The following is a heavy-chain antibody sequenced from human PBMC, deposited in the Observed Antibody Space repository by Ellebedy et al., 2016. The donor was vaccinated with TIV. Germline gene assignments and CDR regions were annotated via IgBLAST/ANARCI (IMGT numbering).Heavy chain of an antibody. D-gene: IGHD3-10*01. CDR2: INPSGGST. V-gene: IGHV1-46*01. J-gene: IGHJ4*02. CDR3: ARGELTMVRGVTNHFDY. CDR1: GYTFTSYY. Sequence: ASVKVSXXASGYTFTSYYMHWVRQAPGQGLEWMGIINPSGGSTSYAQKFQGRVTMTRDTSTSTVYMELSSLRSEDTAVYYCARGELTMVRGVTNHFDYWGQGTLVTVSS.